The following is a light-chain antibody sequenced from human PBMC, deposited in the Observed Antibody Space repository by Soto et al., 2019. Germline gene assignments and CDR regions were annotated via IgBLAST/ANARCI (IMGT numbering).Light chain of an antibody. CDR2: GNS. CDR1: SSNIGAGYD. V-gene: IGLV1-40*01. Sequence: QSVLTQPPSVSGAPGQRVTISCTGSSSNIGAGYDVHWYQQLPGTAPKLLIYGNSNRPSGVPDRFSGSKSGTSASLAITGLQAKDEADYYCQSYDISLSAKGYVFVTGTKVTVL. CDR3: QSYDISLSAKGYV. J-gene: IGLJ1*01.